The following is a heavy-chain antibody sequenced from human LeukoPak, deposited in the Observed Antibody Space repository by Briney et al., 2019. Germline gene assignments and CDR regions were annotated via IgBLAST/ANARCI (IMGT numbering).Heavy chain of an antibody. D-gene: IGHD3-3*01. CDR2: IIPIFGTA. V-gene: IGHV1-69*05. Sequence: ASVKVSCKASGGILSSYAMSWVRQAPGQGLEWMGGIIPIFGTANYALKFQGRVTITTDESTGTVYMELNSLRSEHTAVYYCASKSGLRFLEWFPIDYWGQGTLVTVSS. J-gene: IGHJ4*02. CDR1: GGILSSYA. CDR3: ASKSGLRFLEWFPIDY.